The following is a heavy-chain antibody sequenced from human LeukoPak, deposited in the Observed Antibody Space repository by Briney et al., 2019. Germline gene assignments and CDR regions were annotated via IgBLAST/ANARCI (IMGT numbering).Heavy chain of an antibody. J-gene: IGHJ4*02. CDR2: ISTSSSTI. CDR1: GFTFSSYS. D-gene: IGHD1-26*01. V-gene: IGHV3-48*04. Sequence: GGSLRLSCAASGFTFSSYSMTWVRQAPGKGLEWVSYISTSSSTIYYADSVKGRFTISRGNAKNSLYLQMNSLRAEDTAVYYCARARSSDYWGQGTLVTVSS. CDR3: ARARSSDY.